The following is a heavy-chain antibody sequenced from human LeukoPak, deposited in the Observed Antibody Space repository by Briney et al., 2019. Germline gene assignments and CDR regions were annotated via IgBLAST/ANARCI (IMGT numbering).Heavy chain of an antibody. CDR2: IYPGDSDT. J-gene: IGHJ3*02. CDR1: GYSFTSYW. CDR3: ARLYSGSSLGPDAFDI. Sequence: GESLKISCKGSGYSFTSYWIGWVRQMPGKGLEWMGIIYPGDSDTRYSPSFQGQVTISADKSISTAYLQWSSLKASDTAMYYCARLYSGSSLGPDAFDIWGQGTMVTVSS. V-gene: IGHV5-51*01. D-gene: IGHD1-26*01.